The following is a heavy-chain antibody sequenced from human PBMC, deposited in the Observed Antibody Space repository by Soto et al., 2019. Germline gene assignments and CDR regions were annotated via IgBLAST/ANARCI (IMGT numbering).Heavy chain of an antibody. CDR3: ARSYDYGGNPFDY. CDR1: GGSISSYY. CDR2: IYYSGST. V-gene: IGHV4-59*01. Sequence: PSETLSLTCTVSGGSISSYYWSWIRQPPGKGLEWIGYIYYSGSTNYNPSLKSRVTISVDTSKNQFSLKLSSVTAADTAVYYCARSYDYGGNPFDYWGRGTLVTVSS. D-gene: IGHD4-17*01. J-gene: IGHJ4*02.